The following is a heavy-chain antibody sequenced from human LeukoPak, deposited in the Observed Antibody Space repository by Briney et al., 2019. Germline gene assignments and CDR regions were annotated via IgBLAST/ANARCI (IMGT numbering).Heavy chain of an antibody. J-gene: IGHJ6*03. CDR1: GGSFSGYY. V-gene: IGHV4-34*01. D-gene: IGHD2-21*02. CDR3: ARGPGVVTAPRRGYYYMDV. Sequence: SETLSLTCAVYGGSFSGYYWSWIRQPPGKGLEWIGEINHSGSTNYNPSLKSRVTISVDTSKTHFSLKLTSVTAADTAVYYCARGPGVVTAPRRGYYYMDVWGKGTTVTVSS. CDR2: INHSGST.